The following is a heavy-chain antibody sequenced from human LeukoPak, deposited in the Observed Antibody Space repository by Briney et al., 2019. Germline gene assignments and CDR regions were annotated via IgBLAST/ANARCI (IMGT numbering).Heavy chain of an antibody. CDR1: GGSISSDY. CDR2: IYTGGTT. CDR3: ARGVAQSPPYAFDI. V-gene: IGHV4-4*07. J-gene: IGHJ3*02. Sequence: PSETLSFTCTVSGGSISSDYWSWIRQPAGKGLEWSGRIYTGGTTNYNPSLKSRLTMPVDTSKNQFSLNLSSVTAADTAVYYCARGVAQSPPYAFDICGQGTMVTVSS.